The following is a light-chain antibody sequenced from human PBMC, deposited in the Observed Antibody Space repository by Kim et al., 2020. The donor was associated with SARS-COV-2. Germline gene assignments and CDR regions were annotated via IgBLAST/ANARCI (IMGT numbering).Light chain of an antibody. V-gene: IGLV1-40*01. J-gene: IGLJ1*01. CDR3: QSYDSSLSGYV. CDR1: SSNIGAGYD. CDR2: DNS. Sequence: QSVLTQPPSVSGAPGQRVTISCTGSSSNIGAGYDVHWYQQLPGTAPKLLIYDNSNRPSGVPDRFSGSKSGTSASLAITGLQAEDEADYYCQSYDSSLSGYVFGTGNKVTVL.